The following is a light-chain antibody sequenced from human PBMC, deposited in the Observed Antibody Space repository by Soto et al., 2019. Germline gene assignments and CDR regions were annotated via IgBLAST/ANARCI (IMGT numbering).Light chain of an antibody. CDR3: HHYNNRPFT. CDR2: GAS. Sequence: IVMTQSPATLAVSRGERATLSCRASQSVSSHLAWYQQKPGQAHRLLIYGASTRATGSPARFSGSGSGTEFTLTIGSLRSKDFAVYYCHHYNNRPFTVGPGTKVYI. J-gene: IGKJ3*01. CDR1: QSVSSH. V-gene: IGKV3-15*01.